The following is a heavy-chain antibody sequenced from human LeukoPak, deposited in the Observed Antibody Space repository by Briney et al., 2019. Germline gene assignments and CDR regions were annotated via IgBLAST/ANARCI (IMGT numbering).Heavy chain of an antibody. CDR1: GFTFSRYA. CDR3: ARDLGGPDY. J-gene: IGHJ4*02. V-gene: IGHV3-21*01. CDR2: ISSDTPNK. D-gene: IGHD3-16*01. Sequence: GGSLRLSCATSGFTFSRYAMNWIRQAPGRGLEWVSFISSDTPNKNYADSAKGRFTISRDNAKNSVYLQLNSLRAEDTAMYYCARDLGGPDYWGQGTLVTVSS.